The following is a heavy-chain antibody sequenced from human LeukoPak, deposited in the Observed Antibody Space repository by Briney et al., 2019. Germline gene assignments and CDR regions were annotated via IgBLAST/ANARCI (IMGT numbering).Heavy chain of an antibody. J-gene: IGHJ4*02. D-gene: IGHD1-26*01. Sequence: GGSLRLSCAASGFTFSSYAMSWVRQAPGKGLEWVAAISGSGGSTYYADSVKGRFTISRDNFKNTLYLQMNSLRAEDTAVYYCAKEVIVGVSFDYWGQGTLVTVSS. CDR1: GFTFSSYA. V-gene: IGHV3-23*01. CDR2: ISGSGGST. CDR3: AKEVIVGVSFDY.